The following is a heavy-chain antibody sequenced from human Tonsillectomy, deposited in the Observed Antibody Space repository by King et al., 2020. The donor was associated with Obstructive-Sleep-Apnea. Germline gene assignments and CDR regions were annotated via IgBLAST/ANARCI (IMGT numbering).Heavy chain of an antibody. CDR1: GFTFSNFA. CDR3: AKSLGGFPYYYGMDV. J-gene: IGHJ6*02. Sequence: VQLVESGGGLVQPGGSLRLSCAASGFTFSNFAMNWVRQAPGKGPEWVSSITGSGASTSYADSVKGRFTISRDNFKDALYLQMSSLRGEDTAVYYCAKSLGGFPYYYGMDVWGQGTTVTVSS. V-gene: IGHV3-23*04. CDR2: ITGSGAST.